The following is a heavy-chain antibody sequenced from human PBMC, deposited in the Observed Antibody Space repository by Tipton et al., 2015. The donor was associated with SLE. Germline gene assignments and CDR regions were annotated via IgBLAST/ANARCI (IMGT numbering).Heavy chain of an antibody. D-gene: IGHD5-12*01. Sequence: GLVKPSETLSLTCTVSGGSISGRSYYWGWIRQPPGKGLEWIGRIYYSGNTHYNPSLRSRVTISIDTSTNQFSLILSSVTAADTAIYYCASQVAYFDYWGQGTLVTVSS. CDR2: IYYSGNT. J-gene: IGHJ4*02. CDR3: ASQVAYFDY. CDR1: GGSISGRSYY. V-gene: IGHV4-39*01.